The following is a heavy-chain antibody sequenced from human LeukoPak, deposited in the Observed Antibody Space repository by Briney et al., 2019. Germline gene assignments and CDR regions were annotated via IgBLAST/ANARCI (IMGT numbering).Heavy chain of an antibody. CDR3: TTDRPTVPLDY. V-gene: IGHV3-15*01. J-gene: IGHJ4*02. Sequence: WIRQPPGKGLEWVGRIKSKTDGGTTDYAAPVKGRFTISRDDSKNTLYLQMNSLKTEDTAVYYCTTDRPTVPLDYWGQGTLVTVSS. D-gene: IGHD4-17*01. CDR2: IKSKTDGGTT.